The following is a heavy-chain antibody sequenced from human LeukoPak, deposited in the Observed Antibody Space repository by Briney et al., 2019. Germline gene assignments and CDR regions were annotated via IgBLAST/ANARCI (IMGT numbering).Heavy chain of an antibody. V-gene: IGHV3-23*01. CDR1: GFTFSSYA. CDR2: ISGSGGST. CDR3: ARDSEYSSGWHFDY. J-gene: IGHJ4*02. D-gene: IGHD6-19*01. Sequence: GGSLRLSCAASGFTFSSYAMSWVRQAPGKGLEWVSAISGSGGSTYYADSVKGRFTISRDNAKNSLYLQMNSLRAEDTAVYYCARDSEYSSGWHFDYWGRGTLVTVSS.